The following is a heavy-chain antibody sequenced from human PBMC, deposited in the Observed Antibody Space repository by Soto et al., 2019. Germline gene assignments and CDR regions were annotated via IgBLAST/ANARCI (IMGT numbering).Heavy chain of an antibody. V-gene: IGHV1-69*12. D-gene: IGHD3-3*01. Sequence: QVQLVQSGAEVKKPGSSVKVSCKASGGTFSSYAISWVRQAPGQGLEWMGGNIPIFGTANYAQKFQGRVTIPADEPTSSASMELRSLRSAATAVSSCARDDFCSGYTYTWFAPWGQGTLVTVSS. CDR2: NIPIFGTA. CDR3: ARDDFCSGYTYTWFAP. J-gene: IGHJ5*02. CDR1: GGTFSSYA.